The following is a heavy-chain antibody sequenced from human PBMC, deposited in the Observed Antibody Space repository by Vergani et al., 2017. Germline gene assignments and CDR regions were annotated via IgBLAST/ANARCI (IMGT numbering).Heavy chain of an antibody. V-gene: IGHV4-38-2*01. Sequence: QVDLQESGPGLVESSETLSLNCAVSGYSVGSGYYWGWIRQPPGRGLEWIGCVHRNRNTYYTSSLRSRATISRDTSKNQFSLRLTSVTAADTAVYYCARQNPYGSAHVDFWGRGVLVTVSA. D-gene: IGHD3-10*01. CDR3: ARQNPYGSAHVDF. J-gene: IGHJ4*02. CDR2: VHRNRNT. CDR1: GYSVGSGYY.